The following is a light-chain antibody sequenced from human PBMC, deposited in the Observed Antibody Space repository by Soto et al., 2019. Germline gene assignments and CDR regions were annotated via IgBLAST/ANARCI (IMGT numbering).Light chain of an antibody. CDR2: DAS. CDR3: QQYDNLPPYT. Sequence: DIQMTQSPSSLSAYVGDRVTITCQASPDISNYLNWYQQKPGKAPKLLIYDASNLETGVPSRFSGSGSGTDFTFTISSLQPEDTATYYCQQYDNLPPYTFGQGTKVDIK. J-gene: IGKJ2*01. V-gene: IGKV1-33*01. CDR1: PDISNY.